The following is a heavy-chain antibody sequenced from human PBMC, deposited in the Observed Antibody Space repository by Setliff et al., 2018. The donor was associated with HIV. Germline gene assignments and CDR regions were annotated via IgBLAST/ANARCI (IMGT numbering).Heavy chain of an antibody. J-gene: IGHJ2*01. CDR2: INQSGNT. Sequence: SETLSLTCAVYGGSLSGYYWSWVRQSPGRGLEWIGEINQSGNTNFNPSLKSRLIISVDTSKGQFSLKLSSVTAADTALYYCAREGGQGYSGSGSFYHRNFDLWGRGTLVTVSS. CDR3: AREGGQGYSGSGSFYHRNFDL. CDR1: GGSLSGYY. D-gene: IGHD3-10*01. V-gene: IGHV4-34*01.